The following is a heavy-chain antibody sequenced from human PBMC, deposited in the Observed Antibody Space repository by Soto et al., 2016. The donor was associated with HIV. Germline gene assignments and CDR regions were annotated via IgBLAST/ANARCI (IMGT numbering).Heavy chain of an antibody. D-gene: IGHD6-19*01. Sequence: EVQLVEPGGGLVQPGRSLRLSRAASGFTFDAYAMHWVRQAPGKGLEWVSGISWNSGTIGYADSVKGRFTISRDNAKNSLYLQMDSLRPEDTAFYYCVKDNSGWYYFDHWGQGTLVTVYS. CDR3: VKDNSGWYYFDH. J-gene: IGHJ4*02. CDR1: GFTFDAYA. V-gene: IGHV3-9*01. CDR2: ISWNSGTI.